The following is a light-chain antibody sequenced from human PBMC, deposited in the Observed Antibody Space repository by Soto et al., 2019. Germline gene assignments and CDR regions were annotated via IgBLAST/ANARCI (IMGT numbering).Light chain of an antibody. J-gene: IGKJ5*01. Sequence: ESMLTQSPATLSLSQVERSTLCLSASQSVRSYLAWYQQKPGQAPRLLIYDASNRAPGIPARFSGSGSGTDFTLTISSLEPDDFAVYYCQQRSSWPRITFGQGTRLENK. CDR3: QQRSSWPRIT. CDR1: QSVRSY. CDR2: DAS. V-gene: IGKV3-11*01.